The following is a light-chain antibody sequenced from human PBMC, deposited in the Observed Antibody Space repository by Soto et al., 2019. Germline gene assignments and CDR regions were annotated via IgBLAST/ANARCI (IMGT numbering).Light chain of an antibody. CDR3: QQYDNLPYT. CDR2: DAS. J-gene: IGKJ2*01. CDR1: QDISNY. Sequence: DFQMTQSPSSLSASVGDRVTITCQASQDISNYLNWYQQKPGEAPKLLIYDASNLETVVPARFSGSGSGTDFTFTISSLQPEDIATYYCQQYDNLPYTFGQGTKLEIK. V-gene: IGKV1-33*01.